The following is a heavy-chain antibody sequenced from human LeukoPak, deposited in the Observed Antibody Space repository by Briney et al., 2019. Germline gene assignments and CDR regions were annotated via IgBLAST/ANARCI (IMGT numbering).Heavy chain of an antibody. D-gene: IGHD3-22*01. J-gene: IGHJ4*02. CDR1: GFTFSNYA. Sequence: GGSLRLSCAASGFTFSNYAMSWVRQAPGKGLEWVSTISVSGGSTYYADSVKGRFTISRDNSKNTLYLQMNSLRAEDTAVYYCAKGSYYFDSSGYFHFDYWGQGTLVTVSS. CDR2: ISVSGGST. CDR3: AKGSYYFDSSGYFHFDY. V-gene: IGHV3-23*01.